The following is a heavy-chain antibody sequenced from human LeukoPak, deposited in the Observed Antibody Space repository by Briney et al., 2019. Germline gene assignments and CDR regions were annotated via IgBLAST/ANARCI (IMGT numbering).Heavy chain of an antibody. V-gene: IGHV1-18*01. CDR1: GYTFTSYG. Sequence: ASVKVSCKASGYTFTSYGISWVRQAPGQGLEWMGWISAYNGNTNYAQKLQGRVTMTTDTSTSTAYMELRSLRSDDTAVYYCAKQVYYYGSPDYWGQGTLVTVSS. CDR3: AKQVYYYGSPDY. CDR2: ISAYNGNT. J-gene: IGHJ4*02. D-gene: IGHD3-10*01.